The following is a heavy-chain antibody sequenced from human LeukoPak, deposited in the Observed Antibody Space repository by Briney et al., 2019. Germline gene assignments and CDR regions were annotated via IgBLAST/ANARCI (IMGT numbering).Heavy chain of an antibody. CDR2: IIPIFGKA. J-gene: IGHJ6*03. V-gene: IGHV1-69*01. Sequence: GASVKVSCKASGGTFSTYAVSWVRQAPGQGLEWMGGIIPIFGKADYAQKFQGRVTITADESTSTAYMELSSLRSEDTAVYYCARTAAAVANNYYSYMDAGAKGPRSPSP. CDR3: ARTAAAVANNYYSYMDA. CDR1: GGTFSTYA. D-gene: IGHD6-19*01.